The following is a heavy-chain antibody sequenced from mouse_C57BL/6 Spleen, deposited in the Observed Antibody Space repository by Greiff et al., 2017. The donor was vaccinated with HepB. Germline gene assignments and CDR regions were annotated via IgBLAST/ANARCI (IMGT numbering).Heavy chain of an antibody. CDR3: ARWGGYSNYAMDY. J-gene: IGHJ4*01. CDR1: GYSFTGYY. Sequence: VHVKQSGPELVKPGASVKISCKASGYSFTGYYMNWVKQSPEKSLEWIGEINPSTGGTTYNQKFKAKATLTVDKSSSTAYMQLKSLTSEDSAVYYSARWGGYSNYAMDYWGQGTSVTVSS. V-gene: IGHV1-42*01. D-gene: IGHD2-3*01. CDR2: INPSTGGT.